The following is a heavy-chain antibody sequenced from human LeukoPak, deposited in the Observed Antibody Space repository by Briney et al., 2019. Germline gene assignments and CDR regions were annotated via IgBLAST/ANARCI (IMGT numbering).Heavy chain of an antibody. D-gene: IGHD2-2*01. CDR2: IRYDGSNK. CDR1: GFTFSSYG. J-gene: IGHJ4*02. CDR3: AKGTDIVVVPAALDY. Sequence: PGGSLRLSCAASGFTFSSYGMHWVRQAPGKGLEWVAFIRYDGSNKYYADSVKGRFTISRDNSKNTLYLQMNSLRAEDTAVYYCAKGTDIVVVPAALDYWGQGTLVTVSS. V-gene: IGHV3-30*02.